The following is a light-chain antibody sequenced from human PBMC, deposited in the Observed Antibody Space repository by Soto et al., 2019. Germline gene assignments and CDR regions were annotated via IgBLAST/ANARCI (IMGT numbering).Light chain of an antibody. CDR3: QQFSSYPLT. V-gene: IGKV3-20*01. CDR2: DAS. J-gene: IGKJ4*01. Sequence: EIVMTQSPVTLSVSPGGRATLSCRASQSISDTLAWYQQKPGQAPRLLIHDASSRATGIPDRFSGGGSGTDFTLTISRLEPEDFAVYYCQQFSSYPLTFGGGTKVDIK. CDR1: QSISDT.